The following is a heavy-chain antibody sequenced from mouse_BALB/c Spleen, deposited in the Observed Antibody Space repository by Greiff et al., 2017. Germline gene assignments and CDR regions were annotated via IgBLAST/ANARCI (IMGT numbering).Heavy chain of an antibody. CDR3: TRPRIPYYAMDY. J-gene: IGHJ4*01. CDR1: GYTFTSYW. V-gene: IGHV1-5*01. CDR2: IYPGNSDT. Sequence: VHVKQSGTVLARPGASVKMSCKASGYTFTSYWMHWVKQRPGQGLEWIGAIYPGNSDTSYNQKFKGKAKLTAVTSTSTAYMELSSLTNEDSAVYYCTRPRIPYYAMDYWGQGTSVTVSS.